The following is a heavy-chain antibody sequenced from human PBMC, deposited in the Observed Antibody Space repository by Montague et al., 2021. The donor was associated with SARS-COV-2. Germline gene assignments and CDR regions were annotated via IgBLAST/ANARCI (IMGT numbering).Heavy chain of an antibody. J-gene: IGHJ3*02. V-gene: IGHV4-59*01. CDR3: ARVGRGSSWYEVAFDI. D-gene: IGHD6-13*01. Sequence: SETLSLTCTVSGGSISRYSWTWIRQPPGKGLEWIGYIYNSGSTNYNPSLTSRVTISVDTSKNQFSLKLSSVAAADTAVYYCARVGRGSSWYEVAFDIGGQGTMGTVSS. CDR2: IYNSGST. CDR1: GGSISRYS.